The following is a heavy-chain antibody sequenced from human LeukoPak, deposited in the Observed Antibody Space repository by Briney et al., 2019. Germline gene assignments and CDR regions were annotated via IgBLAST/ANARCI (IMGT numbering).Heavy chain of an antibody. CDR1: GYTFSGHY. D-gene: IGHD3-10*01. Sequence: GASVKVSCKASGYTFSGHYMHWVRQAPGQGLEWMGWINPNSGGTNYAQKFQGRVTMTRDTSISTAYMELSRLRSDDTAVYYCARDTIRSGSGLGWGQGTLVTVSS. V-gene: IGHV1-2*02. J-gene: IGHJ4*02. CDR2: INPNSGGT. CDR3: ARDTIRSGSGLG.